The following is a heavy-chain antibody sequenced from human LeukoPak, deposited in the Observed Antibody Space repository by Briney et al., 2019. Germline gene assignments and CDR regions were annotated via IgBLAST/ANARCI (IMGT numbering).Heavy chain of an antibody. CDR2: IYSSGST. Sequence: SETLSLTCTVSGGSISANYWIWMRQSAGKGLEYIGRIYSSGSTNYNPSLKSRVTMSVDTSKNQFSLKLSSVTAADTAVYYCARGLVAGFDYWGQGTLVTVSS. CDR1: GGSISANY. CDR3: ARGLVAGFDY. V-gene: IGHV4-4*07. J-gene: IGHJ4*02. D-gene: IGHD6-19*01.